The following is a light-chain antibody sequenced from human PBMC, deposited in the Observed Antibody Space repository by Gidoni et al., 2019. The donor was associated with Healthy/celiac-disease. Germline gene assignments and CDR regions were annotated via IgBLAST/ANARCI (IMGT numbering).Light chain of an antibody. J-gene: IGKJ2*03. V-gene: IGKV3-20*01. CDR2: GAS. CDR1: QCVSSSY. Sequence: EIVLTQSPGTLSLSPGERATLSCRASQCVSSSYLAWYQQKPGQAPRLLIYGASSRATGIPDRFSGSGSETDFTLTISRLEPEDFAVYYCQQYGSSPRYSFGQGTKLEIK. CDR3: QQYGSSPRYS.